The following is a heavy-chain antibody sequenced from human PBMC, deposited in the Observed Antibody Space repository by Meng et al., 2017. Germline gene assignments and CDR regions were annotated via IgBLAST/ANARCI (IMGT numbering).Heavy chain of an antibody. CDR2: IIPILGIA. CDR1: GGTFSSYT. CDR3: ARDPHYYDSRGEFDP. Sequence: QGQLGQSGAEVKKPGSSVKVSCKASGGTFSSYTISWVRQAPGQGLEWMGRIIPILGIANYAQKFQGRVTITADKSTSTAYMELSSLRSEDTAVYYCARDPHYYDSRGEFDPWGQGTLVTVSS. D-gene: IGHD3-22*01. V-gene: IGHV1-69*08. J-gene: IGHJ5*02.